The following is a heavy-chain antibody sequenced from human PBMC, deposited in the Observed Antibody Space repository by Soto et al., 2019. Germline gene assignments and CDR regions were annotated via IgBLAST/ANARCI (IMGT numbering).Heavy chain of an antibody. CDR2: IYYSGNT. D-gene: IGHD5-18*01. Sequence: LTCTVSGGSIRSGGYYWSWVRQNPRRGLEWIGNIYYSGNTYYNPSLKSRLTISVDTSKNQFSLNLSSVTAADTAVYYCARDRLMATAGTARHYFGLDVWGQGTTVTVSS. V-gene: IGHV4-31*03. CDR3: ARDRLMATAGTARHYFGLDV. J-gene: IGHJ6*02. CDR1: GGSIRSGGYY.